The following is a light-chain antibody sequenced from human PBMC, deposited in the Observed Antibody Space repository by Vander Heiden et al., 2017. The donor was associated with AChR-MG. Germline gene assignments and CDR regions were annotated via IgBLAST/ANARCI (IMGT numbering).Light chain of an antibody. CDR1: QSISSY. CDR3: QQSYSTPSIT. J-gene: IGKJ5*01. V-gene: IGKV1-39*01. Sequence: DLQMTQSPSSLSASVGDRVTITCRASQSISSYLNWYQQKPGKAPKLLIYAAASLQSGVPSRFSGSGSGTDVTLTISSLQPEDFATYYCQQSYSTPSITFGQGTRLEIK. CDR2: AAA.